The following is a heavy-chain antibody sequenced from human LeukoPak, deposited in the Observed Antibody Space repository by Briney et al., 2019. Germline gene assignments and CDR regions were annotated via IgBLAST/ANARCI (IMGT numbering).Heavy chain of an antibody. V-gene: IGHV3-53*01. CDR1: GFDVNDNF. J-gene: IGHJ4*02. CDR3: VRRHNY. Sequence: GGSLRLSCVASGFDVNDNFMIWVRQAPGQGLEWISIIYASGGAYHAESVKGRFSAFRDTSKNTIFLQMNNLRAGDTAMYYCVRRHNYWGQGTLVTVSS. CDR2: IYASGGA.